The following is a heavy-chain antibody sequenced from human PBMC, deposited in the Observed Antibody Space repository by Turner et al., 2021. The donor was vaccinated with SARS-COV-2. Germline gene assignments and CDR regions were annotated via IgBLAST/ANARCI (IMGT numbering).Heavy chain of an antibody. J-gene: IGHJ5*02. CDR3: TGRGKVSYTWFDP. CDR1: GFTFSDAY. V-gene: IGHV3-15*01. Sequence: EVQLVESGGGLVKPGGSLRLFCAAYGFTFSDAYMSWVRQAPGKGLGWVGRIKSKTDGGTTDYAGPVKGRFTISRDDSENTLYLQMNSLKTEDTTVYYCTGRGKVSYTWFDPWGQGTLVTVSS. D-gene: IGHD2-8*01. CDR2: IKSKTDGGTT.